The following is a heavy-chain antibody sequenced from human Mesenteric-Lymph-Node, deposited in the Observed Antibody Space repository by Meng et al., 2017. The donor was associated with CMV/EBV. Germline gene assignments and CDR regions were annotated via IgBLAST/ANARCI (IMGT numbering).Heavy chain of an antibody. CDR3: ARGSSYDILTGYFDY. Sequence: QVPLHRGGAGFLKPPETLSVTCAVYGGSFSGYYWNWIRQSPEKGLEWIGEINHSGSTTYNPSFTSRIIISVDTSTNQISLNMSSVTAADTAVYYCARGSSYDILTGYFDYWGQGALVTVSS. J-gene: IGHJ4*02. D-gene: IGHD3-9*01. CDR1: GGSFSGYY. V-gene: IGHV4-34*01. CDR2: INHSGST.